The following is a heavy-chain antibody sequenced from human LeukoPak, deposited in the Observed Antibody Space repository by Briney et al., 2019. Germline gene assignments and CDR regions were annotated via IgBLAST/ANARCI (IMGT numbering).Heavy chain of an antibody. J-gene: IGHJ4*02. CDR3: ATEPYDSSGHYFSHFDY. Sequence: GGSLRLSCAASGLTFSSYTMNWVRQAPGKGLEWVSAIRNGGGTTYNADSVKGRFTISRDNSKNTLFLQMNSLRAEDTAVYYCATEPYDSSGHYFSHFDYWGQGSLVTVSS. D-gene: IGHD3-22*01. V-gene: IGHV3-23*01. CDR2: IRNGGGTT. CDR1: GLTFSSYT.